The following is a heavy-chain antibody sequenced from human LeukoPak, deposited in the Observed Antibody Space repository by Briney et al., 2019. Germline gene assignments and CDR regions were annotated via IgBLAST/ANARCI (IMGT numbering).Heavy chain of an antibody. V-gene: IGHV3-11*01. CDR2: ISSSGGST. CDR3: ARRRDYFDY. CDR1: GFALSDYY. J-gene: IGHJ4*02. Sequence: GGSLRLSCVVSGFALSDYYMSWVRQAPGKGLEWVSYISSSGGSTSFADAVKGRFTMSRDNARGSLYLQMNSLRADDTAIYYCARRRDYFDYWGQGTLVTVSS.